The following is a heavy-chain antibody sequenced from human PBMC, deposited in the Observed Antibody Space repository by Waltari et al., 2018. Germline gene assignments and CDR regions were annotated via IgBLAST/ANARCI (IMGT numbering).Heavy chain of an antibody. CDR2: SSPSLGSA. CDR3: ARDSFPYCSGGSCYGGY. D-gene: IGHD2-15*01. CDR1: GGTFSSYA. V-gene: IGHV1-69*08. J-gene: IGHJ4*02. Sequence: QVQLVQSGAEVKKPGSSVKVSCKASGGTFSSYAISWVRQAPGQGLEWMGRSSPSLGSANYAQKFQGRVTITADKSTITAYMELSSLRSEDTAVYYCARDSFPYCSGGSCYGGYWGQGTLVTVSS.